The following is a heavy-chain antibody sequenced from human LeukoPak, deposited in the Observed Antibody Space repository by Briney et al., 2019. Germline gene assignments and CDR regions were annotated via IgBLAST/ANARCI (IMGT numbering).Heavy chain of an antibody. V-gene: IGHV7-4-1*02. D-gene: IGHD2-15*01. Sequence: GASVKVSCKTSGYTFINFGISWVRQAPGQGLEWMGWINTNTGNPTYAQGFTGRFVFSLDTSVSTAYLQISSLKAEDTAVYYCARAAASDYWGQGTLVTVSS. CDR2: INTNTGNP. J-gene: IGHJ4*02. CDR3: ARAAASDY. CDR1: GYTFINFG.